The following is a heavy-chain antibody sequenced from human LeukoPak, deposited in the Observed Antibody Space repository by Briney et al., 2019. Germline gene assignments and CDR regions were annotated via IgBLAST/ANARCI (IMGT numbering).Heavy chain of an antibody. V-gene: IGHV1-69*01. D-gene: IGHD2-15*01. CDR1: GGTFSSYA. CDR3: AGGRYCSGGSCYPY. CDR2: VIPIFGTT. Sequence: SVKVSCKASGGTFSSYAISWGRQAPGQGREWMGGVIPIFGTTNYAQKLQGRVTITADESKSTAYMELSSLRSEDPAVYYCAGGRYCSGGSCYPYWGQGTLVTVSS. J-gene: IGHJ4*02.